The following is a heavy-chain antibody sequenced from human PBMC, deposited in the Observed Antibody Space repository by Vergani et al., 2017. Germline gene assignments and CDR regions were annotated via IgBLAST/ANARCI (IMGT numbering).Heavy chain of an antibody. CDR2: IIPIFGTA. CDR3: ATDSLTTGTGYFDY. V-gene: IGHV1-69*06. D-gene: IGHD1-1*01. CDR1: GYTFTGYY. J-gene: IGHJ4*02. Sequence: QVQLVQSGAEVKKPGASVKVSCKASGYTFTGYYMHWVRQAPGQGLEWMGGIIPIFGTANYAQKFQGRVTITADKSTSTAYMELSSLRSEDTAVYYCATDSLTTGTGYFDYWGQGTLVTVSS.